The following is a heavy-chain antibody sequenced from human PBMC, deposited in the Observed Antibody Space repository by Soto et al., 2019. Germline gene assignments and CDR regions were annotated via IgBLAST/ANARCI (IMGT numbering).Heavy chain of an antibody. J-gene: IGHJ6*02. D-gene: IGHD3-3*01. V-gene: IGHV4-59*01. CDR1: GGSISSYY. CDR2: IYYSGRT. Sequence: SETLSLTCTVSGGSISSYYWSWIRQPPGKGLEWIGYIYYSGRTNYNPALKSRVTISVDTSKNQFSLKLSSVTTADTAVYFCARVYEGYYYGMDVWGQGTTVTVSS. CDR3: ARVYEGYYYGMDV.